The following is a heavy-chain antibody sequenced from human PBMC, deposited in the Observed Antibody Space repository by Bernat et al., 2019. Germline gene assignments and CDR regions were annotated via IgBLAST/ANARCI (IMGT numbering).Heavy chain of an antibody. Sequence: EVQLVESGGGLVQPGGSLRLSCAASGFTFSSYEMNWVRQAPGKGLEWVSYISSSGSTIYYADSVKGRFTISRDNAKNSLYLQMNSLRAEDTAVYYCASLRSQPDSSGWIDAFDIWGQGTMVTVSS. CDR3: ASLRSQPDSSGWIDAFDI. CDR1: GFTFSSYE. V-gene: IGHV3-48*03. D-gene: IGHD3-22*01. CDR2: ISSSGSTI. J-gene: IGHJ3*02.